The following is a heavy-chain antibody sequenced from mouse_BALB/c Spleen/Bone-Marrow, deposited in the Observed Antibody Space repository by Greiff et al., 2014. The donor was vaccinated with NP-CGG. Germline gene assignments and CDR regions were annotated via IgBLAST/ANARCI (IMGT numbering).Heavy chain of an antibody. CDR1: GYTFTGYA. J-gene: IGHJ2*01. Sequence: QVHVKQSGPELARPGVSVKISCKGFGYTFTGYAIHWVKQSHAKTLEWIGVISSYSGNTNYNQKFKGRATMTVDKSSSTVYMELARLTSEDSAIYYCASTAGTQYDYFAYWGQGTTLTVSS. V-gene: IGHV1-67*01. CDR3: ASTAGTQYDYFAY. CDR2: ISSYSGNT. D-gene: IGHD1-2*01.